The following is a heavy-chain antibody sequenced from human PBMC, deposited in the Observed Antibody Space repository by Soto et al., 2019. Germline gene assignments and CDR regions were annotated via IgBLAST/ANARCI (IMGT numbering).Heavy chain of an antibody. V-gene: IGHV1-69*02. CDR3: ARLEYSHVAAAGGDY. J-gene: IGHJ4*02. CDR1: GGTFSSYT. CDR2: IIPILGIA. Sequence: QVQLVQSGAEVKKPGSSVKVSCKASGGTFSSYTISWVRQAPGQGLEWMGRIIPILGIANYAQKFQGRVTXTXXXTXXTASMELSSLRSEDTAVYYCARLEYSHVAAAGGDYWGQGTLVTVSS. D-gene: IGHD6-13*01.